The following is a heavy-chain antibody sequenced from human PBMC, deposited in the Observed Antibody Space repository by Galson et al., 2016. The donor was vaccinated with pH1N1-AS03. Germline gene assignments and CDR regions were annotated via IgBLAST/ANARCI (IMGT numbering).Heavy chain of an antibody. J-gene: IGHJ5*02. CDR1: GYTFTTYD. CDR2: MNPDSGNT. CDR3: ARGVVDCSGPACSGTLRFDP. V-gene: IGHV1-8*03. Sequence: SVKVSCKASGYTFTTYDINWVGQAPGQGLEWMGWMNPDSGNTGYAPSFQGRVTITRDTSISTAYMELSSLRSEDTAVYYCARGVVDCSGPACSGTLRFDPWGQGTLVTVSS. D-gene: IGHD2-15*01.